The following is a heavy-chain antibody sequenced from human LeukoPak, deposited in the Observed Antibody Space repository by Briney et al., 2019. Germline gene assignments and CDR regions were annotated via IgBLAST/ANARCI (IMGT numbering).Heavy chain of an antibody. CDR3: VTERYCSGGSCSVDDAFDI. V-gene: IGHV3-7*01. D-gene: IGHD2-15*01. J-gene: IGHJ3*02. Sequence: GGSLRLSCAASGFTFSSYWMSWVRQAPGKGLEWVANIKQDGSEKYYVDSVKGRFTISRDNAKNSLYLQMNSLRAEDTAVYYCVTERYCSGGSCSVDDAFDIWGQGTMVTVSS. CDR2: IKQDGSEK. CDR1: GFTFSSYW.